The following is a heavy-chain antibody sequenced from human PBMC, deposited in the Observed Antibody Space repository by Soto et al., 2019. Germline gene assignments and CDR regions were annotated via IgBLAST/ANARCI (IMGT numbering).Heavy chain of an antibody. D-gene: IGHD6-13*01. CDR2: ISGSGGST. V-gene: IGHV3-23*01. CDR1: GFTFSSYA. J-gene: IGHJ4*02. Sequence: GGSLRLSCAASGFTFSSYAMSWVRQAPGKGLEWVSSISGSGGSTYYADSVKGQFTISRDNSNNTLYLEMNSLSADDTAVYYCARRAAAGFLDDYWGQGTRVTVSS. CDR3: ARRAAAGFLDDY.